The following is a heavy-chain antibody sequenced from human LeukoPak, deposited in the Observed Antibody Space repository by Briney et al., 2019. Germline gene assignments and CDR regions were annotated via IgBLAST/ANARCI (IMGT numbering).Heavy chain of an antibody. CDR2: ISGSGGST. CDR1: GFTFSSYA. D-gene: IGHD1-26*01. Sequence: PGGSLRLSCAASGFTFSSYAMSWVRQAPGKGLEWVSAISGSGGSTYYTDSVKGRFTISRDNAKNSLYLQMNSLRAEDTAVYYCTRAEWELAFDYWGQGTLVTVSS. V-gene: IGHV3-23*01. J-gene: IGHJ4*02. CDR3: TRAEWELAFDY.